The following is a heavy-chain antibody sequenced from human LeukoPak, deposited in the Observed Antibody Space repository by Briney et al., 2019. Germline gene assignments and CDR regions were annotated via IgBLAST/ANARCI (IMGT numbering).Heavy chain of an antibody. Sequence: AGGSLRLSCTASGFTFDDYAMSWVRQAPGKGLEWVGFIRSKACGGTTEYAASVKGRFTISRDDSKSIAYLQMNSLKTEDTAVYYCTRDIAVVVAAIPGSYFFDYWGQGTLVTVSS. CDR1: GFTFDDYA. D-gene: IGHD2-15*01. CDR2: IRSKACGGTT. CDR3: TRDIAVVVAAIPGSYFFDY. J-gene: IGHJ4*02. V-gene: IGHV3-49*04.